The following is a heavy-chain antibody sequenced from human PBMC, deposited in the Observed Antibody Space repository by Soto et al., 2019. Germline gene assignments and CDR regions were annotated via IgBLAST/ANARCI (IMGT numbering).Heavy chain of an antibody. CDR3: ARSGSDYFDY. D-gene: IGHD3-3*01. V-gene: IGHV3-72*01. J-gene: IGHJ4*02. CDR2: SRNKASNYTT. CDR1: GFTFSDHY. Sequence: EVQLVESGGGLVQPGGSLRLSCAASGFTFSDHYMDWVRQAPGKGLEWVGRSRNKASNYTTEYAASVKGRFTISRDDSKISLYLQMNSLKTEDTAVYYCARSGSDYFDYWGQGSLVTVSS.